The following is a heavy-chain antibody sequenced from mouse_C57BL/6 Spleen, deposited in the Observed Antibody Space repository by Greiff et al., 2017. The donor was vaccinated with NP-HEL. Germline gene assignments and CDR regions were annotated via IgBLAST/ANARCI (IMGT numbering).Heavy chain of an antibody. CDR3: ARHKLYFDV. CDR2: ISNGGGST. Sequence: EVHLVESGGGLVQPGGSLKLSCAASGFTFSDYYMYWVRQTPEKRLEWVAYISNGGGSTYYPDTVKGRFTISRDNAKNTLYLQMSRLKSEDTAMYYCARHKLYFDVWGTGTTVTVSS. CDR1: GFTFSDYY. V-gene: IGHV5-12*01. J-gene: IGHJ1*03.